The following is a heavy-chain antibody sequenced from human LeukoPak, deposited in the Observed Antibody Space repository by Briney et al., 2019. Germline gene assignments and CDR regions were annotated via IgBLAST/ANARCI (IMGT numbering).Heavy chain of an antibody. V-gene: IGHV3-23*01. CDR2: ISESGDDA. J-gene: IGHJ4*02. Sequence: GGSLRLSCVASGFTFSDYAMSWVRQAPGKGLEWVSSISESGDDADNADSVKGRFTISRDNSNNTLYLQMNSLRAEDTAVYYCARDYPGDSMLWEDYFDYWGQGTLVTVSS. CDR1: GFTFSDYA. D-gene: IGHD3-10*02. CDR3: ARDYPGDSMLWEDYFDY.